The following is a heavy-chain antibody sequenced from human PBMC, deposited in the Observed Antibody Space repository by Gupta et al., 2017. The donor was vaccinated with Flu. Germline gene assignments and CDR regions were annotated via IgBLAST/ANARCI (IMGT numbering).Heavy chain of an antibody. CDR3: ARHFVGYCSGGTCYDENDY. D-gene: IGHD2-15*01. CDR2: FYYSGNT. CDR1: GGSSNRNPYY. Sequence: QLQLQESGPGLVKPSETLSLTCIVSGGSSNRNPYYWGWIRQPPGKGLEWIGSFYYSGNTYYNPSLKSRVTISVDTSKNQFSLKLSSVTAADTAVYYCARHFVGYCSGGTCYDENDYWGQGPLVTVSS. V-gene: IGHV4-39*01. J-gene: IGHJ4*02.